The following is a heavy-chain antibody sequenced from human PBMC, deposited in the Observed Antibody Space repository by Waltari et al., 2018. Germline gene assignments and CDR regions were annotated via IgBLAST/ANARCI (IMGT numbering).Heavy chain of an antibody. CDR3: AKDGMTGTIDY. Sequence: QVQLVESGGGLVKPGGSLRLSCAASGFPFSVYYMSWIRQAPGKGLEWVSYISSSVSPIFYADSVKGRFTISRDNAKNSLYLQMNSLRAEDTAVYYCAKDGMTGTIDYWGQGILVTVSS. CDR2: ISSSVSPI. J-gene: IGHJ4*02. CDR1: GFPFSVYY. D-gene: IGHD1-7*01. V-gene: IGHV3-11*04.